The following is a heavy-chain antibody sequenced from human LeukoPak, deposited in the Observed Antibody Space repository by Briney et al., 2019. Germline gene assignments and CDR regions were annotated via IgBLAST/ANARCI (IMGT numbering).Heavy chain of an antibody. J-gene: IGHJ4*02. CDR2: ISSSSSYI. V-gene: IGHV3-21*01. CDR3: ARDPGIVVVPAAIPL. CDR1: GFTFSSYS. Sequence: GGSLRLSCAASGFTFSSYSMNWVRQAPGKGLEWVSSISSSSSYIYYADSVKGRFTISRDNAENSLYLQMNSLRAEDTAVYYCARDPGIVVVPAAIPLRGQGTLVTVSS. D-gene: IGHD2-2*01.